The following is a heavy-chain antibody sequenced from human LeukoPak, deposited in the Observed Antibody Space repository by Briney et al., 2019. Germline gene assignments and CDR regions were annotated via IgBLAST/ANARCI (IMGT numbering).Heavy chain of an antibody. Sequence: SETLSLTCTVSGGSISSYYWSWIRQPAGKGLEWIGRIYTSGSTNYNPSLKSRVTMSVDTSKNQFSLKLSSVTAADTAVYFCARDTDSSGYYYPFAYWGQGTLVTVSS. J-gene: IGHJ4*02. V-gene: IGHV4-4*07. CDR3: ARDTDSSGYYYPFAY. D-gene: IGHD3-22*01. CDR2: IYTSGST. CDR1: GGSISSYY.